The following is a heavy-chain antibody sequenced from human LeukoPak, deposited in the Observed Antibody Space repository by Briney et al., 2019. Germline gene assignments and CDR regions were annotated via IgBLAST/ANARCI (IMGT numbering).Heavy chain of an antibody. CDR1: GFTFSSYS. Sequence: GGSLRLSCAASGFTFSSYSMNWVRQAPGKGLEWVSYISSSGSTIYYADSVKGRFTISRDNAKNSLYLQMNSLRAEDTAVYYCARHSGGPAAITHYYYYMDVWGKGTTVTVSS. V-gene: IGHV3-48*04. CDR2: ISSSGSTI. D-gene: IGHD2-2*01. CDR3: ARHSGGPAAITHYYYYMDV. J-gene: IGHJ6*03.